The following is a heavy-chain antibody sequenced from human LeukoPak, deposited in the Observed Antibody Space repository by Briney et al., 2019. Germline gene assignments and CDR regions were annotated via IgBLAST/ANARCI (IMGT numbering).Heavy chain of an antibody. J-gene: IGHJ6*02. CDR3: ARERAALRATSYYGMDD. CDR1: GGSISSYY. Sequence: SETLSLTCTVSGGSISSYYWSWIRQPPGKGLEWIGYIYYSGSTNYNPSLKSRVTISVDTSKNQFSLKLSSVTAADTAVYYCARERAALRATSYYGMDDWGQGTTVTVSS. V-gene: IGHV4-59*01. CDR2: IYYSGST. D-gene: IGHD6-13*01.